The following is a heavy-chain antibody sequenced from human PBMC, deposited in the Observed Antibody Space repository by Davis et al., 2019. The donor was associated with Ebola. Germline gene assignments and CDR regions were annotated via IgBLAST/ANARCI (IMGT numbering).Heavy chain of an antibody. D-gene: IGHD1-26*01. Sequence: GESLKIPCKGSGYSFTSYWIGWVRQMPGKGLEWMGIIYPGYSDTRYSPSFQGQVNISADKSHSTAYLQWSSLKASDTAMYYCARQKTSGALANDAFDIWGKGTMVTVSS. J-gene: IGHJ3*02. V-gene: IGHV5-51*01. CDR1: GYSFTSYW. CDR3: ARQKTSGALANDAFDI. CDR2: IYPGYSDT.